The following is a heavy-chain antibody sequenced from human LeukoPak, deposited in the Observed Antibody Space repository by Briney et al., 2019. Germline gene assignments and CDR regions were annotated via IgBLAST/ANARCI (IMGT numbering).Heavy chain of an antibody. V-gene: IGHV3-74*01. CDR2: INSDGNTT. CDR3: TRDKAADYGLFDY. J-gene: IGHJ4*02. D-gene: IGHD3-16*01. Sequence: GGSLRLSCAASGFTFSGYWMHWVRQAPGKGPVWVSRINSDGNTTSYAHSVKGRFTISRDNAKNTLYLQMNSLRAEDTAVYYCTRDKAADYGLFDYWGQGTLVTVSS. CDR1: GFTFSGYW.